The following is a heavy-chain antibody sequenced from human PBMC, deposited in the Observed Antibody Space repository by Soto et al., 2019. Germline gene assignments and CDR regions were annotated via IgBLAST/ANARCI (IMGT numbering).Heavy chain of an antibody. CDR1: GFSFGSSW. Sequence: EVQVVESGGGLVQPAGSLRLSCVASGFSFGSSWMTWVRQAPGKGLEWVANIKKDGSQISYLDSVRGRFTISRDNAKNSLYLQMNSLRAEDTALYYCARDVSPGSSSLYLDAFDIWGQGTMVTVSS. J-gene: IGHJ3*02. V-gene: IGHV3-7*05. D-gene: IGHD6-13*01. CDR2: IKKDGSQI. CDR3: ARDVSPGSSSLYLDAFDI.